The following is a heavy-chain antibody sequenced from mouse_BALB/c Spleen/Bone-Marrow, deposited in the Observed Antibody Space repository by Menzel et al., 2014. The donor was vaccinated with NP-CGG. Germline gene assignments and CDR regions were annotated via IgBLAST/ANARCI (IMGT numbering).Heavy chain of an antibody. Sequence: EVQVVESGGALVKPGGSLKLSCAASGFTFSGYAMSWVRQTPEKRLEWVASISNGGRTSLPDNVKGRFTISRDNARNILYLQMTSLRSEDTAMYYCTRGRRDYGWYFDVWGAGTTVTVSS. J-gene: IGHJ1*01. CDR1: GFTFSGYA. V-gene: IGHV5-6-5*01. CDR3: TRGRRDYGWYFDV. D-gene: IGHD2-4*01. CDR2: ISNGGRT.